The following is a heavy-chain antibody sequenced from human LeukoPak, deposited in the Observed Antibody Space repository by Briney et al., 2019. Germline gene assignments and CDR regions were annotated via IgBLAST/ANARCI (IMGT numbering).Heavy chain of an antibody. J-gene: IGHJ6*03. CDR3: ARDKVTMVRGVTYYYYMDV. D-gene: IGHD3-10*01. Sequence: GGSLRLSCEASGFNFNVYAMHWVRQAPGKGLEWVSSISSSSSYIYYADSVKGRFTISRDNAKSSLYLQMNSLRAEDTAVYYCARDKVTMVRGVTYYYYMDVWGKGTTVTVSS. CDR2: ISSSSSYI. CDR1: GFNFNVYA. V-gene: IGHV3-21*01.